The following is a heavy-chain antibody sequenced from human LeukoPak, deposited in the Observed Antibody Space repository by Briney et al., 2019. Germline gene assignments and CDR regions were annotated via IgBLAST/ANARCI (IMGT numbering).Heavy chain of an antibody. D-gene: IGHD1-26*01. CDR1: GGSITSTNY. V-gene: IGHV4-4*02. Sequence: PSETLSLTCGVSGGSITSTNYWSWVRQPPGQGLEWIGEHSLSGSTGFNPSLRSRVTMSLDASKNHLSLNLASVTAADTAVYYCSRESGPFSPFGHWGQGILVTV. J-gene: IGHJ4*02. CDR2: HSLSGST. CDR3: SRESGPFSPFGH.